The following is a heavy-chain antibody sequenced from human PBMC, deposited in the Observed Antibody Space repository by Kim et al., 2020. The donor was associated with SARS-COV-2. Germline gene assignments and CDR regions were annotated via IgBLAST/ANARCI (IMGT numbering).Heavy chain of an antibody. CDR2: IYYSGST. CDR3: AREVGGSGSYYNDSRKILYYYYYMDV. V-gene: IGHV4-59*01. D-gene: IGHD3-10*01. J-gene: IGHJ6*03. CDR1: GGSISSYY. Sequence: SETLSLTCTVSGGSISSYYWSWIRQPPGKGLEWIGYIYYSGSTNYNPSLKSRVTISVDTSKNQFSLKLSSVTAADTAVYYCAREVGGSGSYYNDSRKILYYYYYMDVWGKGTTVTVSS.